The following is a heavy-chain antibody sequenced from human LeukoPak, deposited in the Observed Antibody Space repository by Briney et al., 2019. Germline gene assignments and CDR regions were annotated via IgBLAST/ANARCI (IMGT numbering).Heavy chain of an antibody. CDR1: GFTFSSYW. Sequence: GGSLRLSCAASGFTFSSYWMHWVRQAPGKGLVWVSRINSDGSSTSYADSVKGRFTISRDNAKNTLYLQMNSLRAEDTAVYYCASCSSSWAPHDYWGQGTLVTVSS. D-gene: IGHD6-13*01. CDR3: ASCSSSWAPHDY. CDR2: INSDGSST. J-gene: IGHJ4*02. V-gene: IGHV3-74*01.